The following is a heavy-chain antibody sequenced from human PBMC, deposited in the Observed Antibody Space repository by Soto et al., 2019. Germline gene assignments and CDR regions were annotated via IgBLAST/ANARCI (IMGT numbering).Heavy chain of an antibody. D-gene: IGHD5-12*01. J-gene: IGHJ6*02. Sequence: QVQLVESGGGVVQPGRSLRLSCAASGFTFRNYGMHWVRQAPAKGLEWVALVWYDGGNKNYVDYVKGRFTISRDNSKNTLYLQMNSLRDEDTAVYYCVRAAGYSGNDYVYYYGMDVWGQGTTVTVSS. CDR2: VWYDGGNK. V-gene: IGHV3-33*01. CDR1: GFTFRNYG. CDR3: VRAAGYSGNDYVYYYGMDV.